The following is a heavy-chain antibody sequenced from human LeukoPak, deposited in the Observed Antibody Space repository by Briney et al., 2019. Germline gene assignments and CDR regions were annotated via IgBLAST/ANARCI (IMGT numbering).Heavy chain of an antibody. CDR2: IYYSGST. Sequence: SETLSLTCTVSGGSVSSYYWSWIRQPPGKGLEWIGYIYYSGSTNYNPSLKSRVTISVDTSKNQFSLKVSSVTAADTAVYYCASNYYGSGSLDYWGQGNLVTVSS. CDR3: ASNYYGSGSLDY. V-gene: IGHV4-59*08. D-gene: IGHD3-10*01. J-gene: IGHJ4*02. CDR1: GGSVSSYY.